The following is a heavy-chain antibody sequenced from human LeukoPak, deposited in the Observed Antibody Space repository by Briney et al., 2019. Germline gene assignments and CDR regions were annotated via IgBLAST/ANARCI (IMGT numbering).Heavy chain of an antibody. CDR2: IIPIFGTA. CDR3: ARGRTIYGGNYFDY. CDR1: GGTFSSYA. D-gene: IGHD4-23*01. V-gene: IGHV1-69*05. J-gene: IGHJ4*02. Sequence: GASVKVSCKASGGTFSSYAISWVRQAPGQGLEWMGGIIPIFGTANYAQKFQGRVTITTDESTSTAYMELSSLRSEDTAVYYCARGRTIYGGNYFDYWRQGTLVTVSS.